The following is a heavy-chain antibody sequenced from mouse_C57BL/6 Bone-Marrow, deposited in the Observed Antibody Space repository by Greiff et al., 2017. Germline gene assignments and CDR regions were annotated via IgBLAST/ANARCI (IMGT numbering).Heavy chain of an antibody. CDR3: SRQVTTVLATKYFDV. V-gene: IGHV5-9*01. Sequence: EVKVVESGGGLVKPGGSLKLSCAASGFTFSSYTMSWVRQTPEKRLQWVAAISGGGGNTYYPDSVKGRFTISRDNDKNILYLQMSSLRSEDTALXYCSRQVTTVLATKYFDVGGTGTTVTVSS. D-gene: IGHD1-1*01. J-gene: IGHJ1*03. CDR2: ISGGGGNT. CDR1: GFTFSSYT.